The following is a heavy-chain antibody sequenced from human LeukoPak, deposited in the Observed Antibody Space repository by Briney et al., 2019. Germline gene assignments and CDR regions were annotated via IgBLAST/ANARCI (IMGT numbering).Heavy chain of an antibody. CDR3: ARDLVVRGRWSWFDP. V-gene: IGHV3-48*03. CDR1: GLTFSSYA. J-gene: IGHJ5*02. CDR2: ISSSGSTI. D-gene: IGHD3-10*01. Sequence: GGSLRLSCAPSGLTFSSYAMNWVRQAPGKGLEWVSYISSSGSTIHYADSVKGRFTISRDNANKSLYLQMNSLRAEDTAVYYCARDLVVRGRWSWFDPWGQGTLVTVSS.